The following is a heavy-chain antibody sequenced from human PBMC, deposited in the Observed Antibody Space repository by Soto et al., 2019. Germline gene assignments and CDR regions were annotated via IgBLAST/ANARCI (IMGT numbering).Heavy chain of an antibody. V-gene: IGHV1-2*04. J-gene: IGHJ4*02. CDR3: ARALHLVYSGYDLPGY. Sequence: QVQLVQSGAEVKKPGASVKVSCKASGYTFTGYYMHWVRQAPGQGLEWMGWINPNSGGTNYAQKFKGWVTMTRDTCISTAYMELSRLRSDDTAVYYCARALHLVYSGYDLPGYWGQGTLVTVSA. D-gene: IGHD5-12*01. CDR1: GYTFTGYY. CDR2: INPNSGGT.